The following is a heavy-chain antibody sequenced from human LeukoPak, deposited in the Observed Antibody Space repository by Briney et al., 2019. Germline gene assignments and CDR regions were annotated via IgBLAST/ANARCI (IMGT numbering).Heavy chain of an antibody. CDR1: GFTFRSYG. V-gene: IGHV3-30*03. Sequence: GRSLRLSCAASGFTFRSYGMHWVRQAPGKGLEGVAVISDDGSNKYYADSVKGRFTISRDNSKNTLYLQMNSLRAEDTAVYYCARGPGVSVFDYWGQGTLVTVSS. CDR2: ISDDGSNK. D-gene: IGHD2-8*01. CDR3: ARGPGVSVFDY. J-gene: IGHJ4*02.